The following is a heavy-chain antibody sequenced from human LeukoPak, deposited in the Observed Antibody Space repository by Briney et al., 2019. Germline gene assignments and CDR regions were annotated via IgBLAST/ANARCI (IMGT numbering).Heavy chain of an antibody. CDR3: VKDQTTVSLSGWFDP. Sequence: GGSLRLSCAASGFIFDDYAMHWVRQAPGKGLEWVSGISWDSGIIGYADAVKGRFTIGRDNAKNSLYLQMDSLRPEDTALYYCVKDQTTVSLSGWFDPWGQGTLVTVSS. V-gene: IGHV3-9*01. J-gene: IGHJ5*02. CDR1: GFIFDDYA. CDR2: ISWDSGII. D-gene: IGHD4-17*01.